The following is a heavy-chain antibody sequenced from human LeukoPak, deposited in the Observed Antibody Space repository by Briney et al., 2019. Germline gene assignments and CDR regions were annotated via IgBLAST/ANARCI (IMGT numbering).Heavy chain of an antibody. V-gene: IGHV3-7*03. CDR2: IKQDGSEK. Sequence: GGSLRLSCAASGFTFSSYWMSWVRQAPGKGLEWVANIKQDGSEKYYVDSVKGRFTISRDNSKNTLYLQMNSLRAEDTAVYYCASGGANYYYYGMDVWGQGTTVTVSS. J-gene: IGHJ6*02. CDR3: ASGGANYYYYGMDV. D-gene: IGHD1-26*01. CDR1: GFTFSSYW.